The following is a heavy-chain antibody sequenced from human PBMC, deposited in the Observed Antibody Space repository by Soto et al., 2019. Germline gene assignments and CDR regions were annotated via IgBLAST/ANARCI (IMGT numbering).Heavy chain of an antibody. CDR2: MNPNSGNT. J-gene: IGHJ5*02. CDR1: GYTFTSYD. Sequence: ASVKVSCKASGYTFTSYDINWVRQATGQGLEWMGWMNPNSGNTGYAQKFQGRVTMTRNTSISTAYMELSSLRFEDTAVYYCARGSPYYYGSGSLRDWFDPWGQGTLVTVSS. D-gene: IGHD3-10*01. CDR3: ARGSPYYYGSGSLRDWFDP. V-gene: IGHV1-8*01.